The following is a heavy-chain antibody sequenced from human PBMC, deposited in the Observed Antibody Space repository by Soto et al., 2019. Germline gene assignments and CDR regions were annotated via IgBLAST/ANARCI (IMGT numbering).Heavy chain of an antibody. Sequence: EVQLLESGGGLVQPGGSLRLSCAGSGSTFTDFTMTWVRQAPGKGLEWVSAISGDGLSTYYAGSVKGRFTISRDNSKTTLYLQMNSLRAEDTAVYYCARRPDAFDIWGRGTMVTVSS. J-gene: IGHJ3*02. CDR1: GSTFTDFT. CDR3: ARRPDAFDI. V-gene: IGHV3-23*01. CDR2: ISGDGLST.